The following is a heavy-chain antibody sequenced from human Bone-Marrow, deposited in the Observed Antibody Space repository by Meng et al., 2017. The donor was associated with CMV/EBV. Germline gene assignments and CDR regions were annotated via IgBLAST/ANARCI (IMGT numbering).Heavy chain of an antibody. V-gene: IGHV3-15*01. J-gene: IGHJ6*02. Sequence: GESLKISCAASGFTFSNAWMSWVRQAPGKGLEWVGRIKSKTDGGTTDYAAPVKGRFTISRDDSKNTLYLQMNSLKTEDTAVYYCTTDGYDYGMDVWGQGTTVTVSS. CDR3: TTDGYDYGMDV. CDR2: IKSKTDGGTT. CDR1: GFTFSNAW.